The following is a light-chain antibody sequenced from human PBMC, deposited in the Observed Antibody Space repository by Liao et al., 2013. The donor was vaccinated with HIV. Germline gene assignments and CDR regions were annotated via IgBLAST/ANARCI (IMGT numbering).Light chain of an antibody. Sequence: SYVLTQPPSVSVAPGKTARITCGGNNIGSKSVHWYQQKPGQAPVLVIYYDSDRPSGIPERFSGSNSGNTATLTISGTQAMDEADYYCQAWDSSTAVFGRGTKLTVL. V-gene: IGLV3-21*01. J-gene: IGLJ2*01. CDR3: QAWDSSTAV. CDR2: YDS. CDR1: NIGSKS.